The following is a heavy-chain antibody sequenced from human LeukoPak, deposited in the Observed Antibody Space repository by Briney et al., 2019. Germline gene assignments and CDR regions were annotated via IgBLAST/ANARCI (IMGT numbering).Heavy chain of an antibody. Sequence: EASVKVSCKASGYTFTGYYMHWVRQAPGQGLEWMGIINPSGGSTSYAQKFQGRVTMTRDTSTSTVYMELSSLRSEDTAVYYCARSGEQQLGYYYYYMDVWGKGTTVTVSS. CDR2: INPSGGST. V-gene: IGHV1-46*01. D-gene: IGHD6-13*01. CDR1: GYTFTGYY. J-gene: IGHJ6*03. CDR3: ARSGEQQLGYYYYYMDV.